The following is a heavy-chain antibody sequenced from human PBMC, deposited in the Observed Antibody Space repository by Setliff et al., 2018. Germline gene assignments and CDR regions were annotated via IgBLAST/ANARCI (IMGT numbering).Heavy chain of an antibody. CDR1: EFTFNKYW. CDR2: IDPDGIGK. V-gene: IGHV3-7*01. CDR3: ARDGVFYAMDV. J-gene: IGHJ6*02. D-gene: IGHD3-10*01. Sequence: GGSLRLSCAASEFTFNKYWMTWVRQAPGKGLEWVANIDPDGIGKYYIDSVRGRFTISRDNAKDSLYLQMNSLRAEDTALYYCARDGVFYAMDVWGRGTTVTVSS.